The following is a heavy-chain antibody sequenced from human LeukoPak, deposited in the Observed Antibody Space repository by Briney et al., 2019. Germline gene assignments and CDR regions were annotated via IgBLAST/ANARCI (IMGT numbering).Heavy chain of an antibody. D-gene: IGHD3-16*01. Sequence: PGGSLRLSCVAAGFTFDDYAIHWVRQLPGKGLEWVSLISADGGSTNYADSVKGRFTFSRDNSKNSLYLQMNSLRSEDTALYYCANDRHVRGYVYGSGAFDIWGQGTMVTVSS. V-gene: IGHV3-43*02. J-gene: IGHJ3*02. CDR1: GFTFDDYA. CDR2: ISADGGST. CDR3: ANDRHVRGYVYGSGAFDI.